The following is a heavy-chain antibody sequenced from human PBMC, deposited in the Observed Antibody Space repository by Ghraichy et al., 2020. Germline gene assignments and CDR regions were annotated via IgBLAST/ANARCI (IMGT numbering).Heavy chain of an antibody. Sequence: GGSLRLSCAASGFTFSSYSMNWVRQAPGKGLEWVSYISSSSSTIYYADSVKGRFTISRDHAKNSLYLQMNSLRAEDTAVYYCARKLDYGDYKNYYYYYYGMDVWGQGTTVTVSS. D-gene: IGHD4-17*01. CDR1: GFTFSSYS. CDR3: ARKLDYGDYKNYYYYYYGMDV. V-gene: IGHV3-48*01. J-gene: IGHJ6*02. CDR2: ISSSSSTI.